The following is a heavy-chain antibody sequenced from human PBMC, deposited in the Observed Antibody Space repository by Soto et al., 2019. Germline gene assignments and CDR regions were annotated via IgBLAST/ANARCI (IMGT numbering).Heavy chain of an antibody. V-gene: IGHV3-30*04. CDR1: GFTFSSYA. CDR3: ARDGAPWSYGYIDY. D-gene: IGHD5-18*01. Sequence: PGGSLRLSCAASGFTFSSYAMDWVRQAPGKGLEWVAVISYDGRNKYYADSVKGRFTISRDNSKNTLYLQMNSLRAEDTAVYYCARDGAPWSYGYIDYWGQGTLVTVSS. CDR2: ISYDGRNK. J-gene: IGHJ4*02.